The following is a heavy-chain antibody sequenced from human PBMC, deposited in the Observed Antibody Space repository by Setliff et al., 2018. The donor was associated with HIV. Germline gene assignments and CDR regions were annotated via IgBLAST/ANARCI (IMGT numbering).Heavy chain of an antibody. V-gene: IGHV4-30-2*01. D-gene: IGHD6-13*01. CDR2: IYHSGNT. J-gene: IGHJ4*02. CDR3: ARGGSRGSWYWDY. Sequence: PSETLSLTCTVSGGFISTGGYSWSWIRQPPGKGLEWIGYIYHSGNTYYNPSLKSRVSISVDRSKNHFSLRLSSVTAAETAVYYCARGGSRGSWYWDYWGQGTLVTVSS. CDR1: GGFISTGGYS.